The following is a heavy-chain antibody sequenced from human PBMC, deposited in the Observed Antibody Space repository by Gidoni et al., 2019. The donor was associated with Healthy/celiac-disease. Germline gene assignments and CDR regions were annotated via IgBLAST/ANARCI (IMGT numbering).Heavy chain of an antibody. Sequence: IGSIYYSGSTYYNPSLKSRVTISVDTSKNQFSLKLSSVTAADTAVYYCASPFSGGIRGAFDIWGQGTMVTVSS. CDR3: ASPFSGGIRGAFDI. D-gene: IGHD2-15*01. V-gene: IGHV4-39*01. J-gene: IGHJ3*02. CDR2: IYYSGST.